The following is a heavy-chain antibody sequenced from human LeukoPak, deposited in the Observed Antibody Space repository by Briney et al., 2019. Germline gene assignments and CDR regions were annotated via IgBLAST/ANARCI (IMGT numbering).Heavy chain of an antibody. Sequence: SETLSLTCTVSGYSMKYDYWSWVRQPAGKGLEWIARIYTGGTTNYNPSLKNRATISVDKSNNRFSLKLTSVTAADTAIYYCARDNSGSYPPIFDSWGQGTLVTVSS. J-gene: IGHJ4*02. CDR3: ARDNSGSYPPIFDS. CDR1: GYSMKYDY. CDR2: IYTGGTT. D-gene: IGHD1-26*01. V-gene: IGHV4-4*07.